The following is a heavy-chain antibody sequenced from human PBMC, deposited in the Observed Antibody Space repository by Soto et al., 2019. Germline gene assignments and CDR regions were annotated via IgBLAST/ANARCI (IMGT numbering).Heavy chain of an antibody. CDR3: ARETDSKGHYYGMDV. CDR1: RLPLYSSW. CDR2: LWEDVSDK. Sequence: PGGSLRRSFAPSRLPLYSSWVCWVRQAPRTVLEWVAMLWEDVSDKYHVDSVKGRFTISRDNAKNSLYLQMNSLRAEDMAVYYCARETDSKGHYYGMDVWGKGTTVTVSS. V-gene: IGHV3-7*01. D-gene: IGHD4-4*01. J-gene: IGHJ6*04.